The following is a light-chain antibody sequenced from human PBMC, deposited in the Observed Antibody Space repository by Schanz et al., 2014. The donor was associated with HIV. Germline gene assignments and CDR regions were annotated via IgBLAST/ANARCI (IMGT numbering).Light chain of an antibody. CDR3: CSYAGSSTWV. Sequence: QSALTQPASVSGSPGQSITISCTGTSSDVGGYNYVSWYQQHPGKAPKLMIYDVSDRPSGVSNRFSGSKFGNTASLTISGLQAEDEADYYCCSYAGSSTWVFGGGTKVTVL. J-gene: IGLJ2*01. CDR2: DVS. CDR1: SSDVGGYNY. V-gene: IGLV2-14*03.